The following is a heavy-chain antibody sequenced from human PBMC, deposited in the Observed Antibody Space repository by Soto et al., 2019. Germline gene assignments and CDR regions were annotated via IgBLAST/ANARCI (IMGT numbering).Heavy chain of an antibody. Sequence: QLVESGGGLVKPGGSLALSCAGSGFAFTNVWLHWVRHAPGKGLEWVGRIKSKPDGETTDYAAPVKGRFTSSRDDSTNTLYLQMNSVQTEDPGLYYCSTYYDFGGGHTPIWGQGTLVTVSS. V-gene: IGHV3-15*07. CDR1: GFAFTNVW. CDR2: IKSKPDGETT. J-gene: IGHJ4*02. CDR3: STYYDFGGGHTPI. D-gene: IGHD3-3*01.